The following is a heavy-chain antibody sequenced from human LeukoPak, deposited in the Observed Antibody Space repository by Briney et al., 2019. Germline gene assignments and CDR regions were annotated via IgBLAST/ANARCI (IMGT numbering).Heavy chain of an antibody. CDR1: GFKFNDYA. CDR3: AKDTKVGENIYYFDY. CDR2: LSWHSGSI. V-gene: IGHV3-9*01. D-gene: IGHD1-26*01. J-gene: IGHJ4*02. Sequence: GGSLRLSCVASGFKFNDYAMHWLRQAPGKGLEWVSGLSWHSGSIGYADSVKGRFIISRDNAKTSLYLEMNSLRPEDSALYYCAKDTKVGENIYYFDYWGRGTLVTVSS.